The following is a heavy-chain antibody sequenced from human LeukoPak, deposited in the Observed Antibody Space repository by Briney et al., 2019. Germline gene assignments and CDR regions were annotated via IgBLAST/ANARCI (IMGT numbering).Heavy chain of an antibody. V-gene: IGHV4-34*01. CDR1: GGSFSGYY. CDR3: AIQPLAAADPFYYYGMDV. Sequence: PSETLSLTCAVYGGSFSGYYWSWIRQPPGKGLEWIGEINHSGSTNYNPSLKSRVTISVDTSKNQFSLKLSSVTAADTAVYYCAIQPLAAADPFYYYGMDVWGQGTTVTVSS. D-gene: IGHD6-13*01. CDR2: INHSGST. J-gene: IGHJ6*02.